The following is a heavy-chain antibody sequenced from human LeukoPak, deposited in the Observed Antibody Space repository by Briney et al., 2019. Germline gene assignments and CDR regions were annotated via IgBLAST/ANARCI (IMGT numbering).Heavy chain of an antibody. Sequence: SETLSLTCTASGGSISSGSYYWSWIRQPAGKGLAWLGRIYTSGSTNYNPSLKSRVTISVDTSKNQFSLKLSSVTAADTAVYYCARDSPSDDFWSGSLTFDYWGQGTLVTVSS. D-gene: IGHD3-3*01. CDR2: IYTSGST. CDR1: GGSISSGSYY. CDR3: ARDSPSDDFWSGSLTFDY. J-gene: IGHJ4*02. V-gene: IGHV4-61*02.